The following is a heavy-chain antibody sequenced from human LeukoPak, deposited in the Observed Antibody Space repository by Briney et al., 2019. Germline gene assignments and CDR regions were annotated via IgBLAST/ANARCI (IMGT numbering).Heavy chain of an antibody. CDR3: ARGLEVQIRRGIYSGYYYYGMDV. J-gene: IGHJ6*02. D-gene: IGHD3-10*02. CDR2: MNPNSGNT. CDR1: GYTFTSYD. Sequence: ASVKVSCKASGYTFTSYDINWVRQATGQGLEWMGWMNPNSGNTGYAQKFQGRVTMTRNTSISTAYMELSSLRSEDTAVYYCARGLEVQIRRGIYSGYYYYGMDVWGQGTTVTVSS. V-gene: IGHV1-8*01.